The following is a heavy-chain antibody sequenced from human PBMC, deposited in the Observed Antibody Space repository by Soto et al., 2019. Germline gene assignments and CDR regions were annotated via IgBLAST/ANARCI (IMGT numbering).Heavy chain of an antibody. CDR3: ARLVKDYDFWSGPRGAFYYYYGMDV. V-gene: IGHV5-51*01. J-gene: IGHJ6*02. Sequence: GESLKISCKGSGYSFTSYWIGWVRQMPGKGLEWMGIIYPGDSDTRYSPSLQGQVTISADKSISTAYLQWSSLKASDTAMYYCARLVKDYDFWSGPRGAFYYYYGMDVWGQGTTVTVSS. CDR1: GYSFTSYW. D-gene: IGHD3-3*01. CDR2: IYPGDSDT.